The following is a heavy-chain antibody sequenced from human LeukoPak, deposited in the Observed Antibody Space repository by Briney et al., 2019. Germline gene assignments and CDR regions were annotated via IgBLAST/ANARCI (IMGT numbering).Heavy chain of an antibody. J-gene: IGHJ4*02. CDR2: IYSSGTT. Sequence: PSETLSLTCVVSGVSLHRSFWTWVRQPPGKGLEWIGRIYSSGTTDYSPSLKSRLTMSIDTSENRFSLRLASMTAADTAVYFCGRRPAVDGPIDNWGQGILVAVSS. V-gene: IGHV4-4*07. CDR1: GVSLHRSF. CDR3: GRRPAVDGPIDN. D-gene: IGHD3/OR15-3a*01.